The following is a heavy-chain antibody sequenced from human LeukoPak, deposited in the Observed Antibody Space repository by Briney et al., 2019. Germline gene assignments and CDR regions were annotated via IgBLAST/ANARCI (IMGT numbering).Heavy chain of an antibody. CDR3: ARHRSAHNIAVAGT. J-gene: IGHJ4*02. D-gene: IGHD6-19*01. CDR2: IYYSGST. Sequence: SETLSLTCTVSGGSISSSSYYWGWIRQPPGKGLEWIGSIYYSGSTYYNPSLKSRVTISVDTSKNQFSLKLSSVTAADTAVYYCARHRSAHNIAVAGTWGQGTLVTVSS. CDR1: GGSISSSSYY. V-gene: IGHV4-39*01.